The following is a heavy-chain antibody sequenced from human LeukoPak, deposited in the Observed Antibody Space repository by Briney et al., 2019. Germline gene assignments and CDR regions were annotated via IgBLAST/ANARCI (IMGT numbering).Heavy chain of an antibody. CDR2: IYYSGST. CDR3: ARSFPEGIAAAGWFDY. D-gene: IGHD6-13*01. V-gene: IGHV4-61*01. J-gene: IGHJ4*02. CDR1: GGSISSGSYY. Sequence: SETLSLTCTVSGGSISSGSYYWSWIRQPPGKGLEWIGYIYYSGSTNYNPSLKSRVTISVDTSKNQFSLKLSSVTAADTAVYYCARSFPEGIAAAGWFDYWGQGTLVTVSS.